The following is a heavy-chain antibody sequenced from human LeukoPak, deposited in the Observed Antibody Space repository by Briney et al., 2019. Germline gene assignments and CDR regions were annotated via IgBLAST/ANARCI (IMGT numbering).Heavy chain of an antibody. CDR3: ARALSSGWHIVDY. D-gene: IGHD6-19*01. J-gene: IGHJ4*02. CDR1: GYTFTCYD. V-gene: IGHV1-8*01. Sequence: ASVKVSCKASGYTFTCYDINWVRQATGQGLEWMGWMNPNSGNTGYAQKFQGRVTMTRNTSISTAYMELSSLRSEDTAVYYCARALSSGWHIVDYWGQGTLVTVSS. CDR2: MNPNSGNT.